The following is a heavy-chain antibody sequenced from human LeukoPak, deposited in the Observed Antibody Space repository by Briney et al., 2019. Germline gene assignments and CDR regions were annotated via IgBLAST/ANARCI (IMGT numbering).Heavy chain of an antibody. Sequence: PGGSLRLSCAASGFTFSSHSMNWVRQAPGKGLEWVSSISSSSSYIYYADSVKGRFTISRDNAKNSLYLQMNSLRAEDTAVYYCARGAPEGCSGGSCYSLGLTHLNYWGQGTLVTVSS. J-gene: IGHJ4*02. CDR3: ARGAPEGCSGGSCYSLGLTHLNY. V-gene: IGHV3-21*01. CDR2: ISSSSSYI. CDR1: GFTFSSHS. D-gene: IGHD2-15*01.